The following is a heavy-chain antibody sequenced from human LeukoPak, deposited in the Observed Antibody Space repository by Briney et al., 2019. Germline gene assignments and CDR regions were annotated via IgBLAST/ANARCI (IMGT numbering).Heavy chain of an antibody. J-gene: IGHJ4*02. CDR3: ARGPYGGNSEVDY. D-gene: IGHD2-21*02. Sequence: SETLSLTCAVYGGSFSGYYWSWIRQPPGKGLEWIGEINHSGSTNYNPSLKSRVTISVDTSKNQFSLKLSSVTAADTAVYYCARGPYGGNSEVDYWGQGTLATVSS. V-gene: IGHV4-34*01. CDR1: GGSFSGYY. CDR2: INHSGST.